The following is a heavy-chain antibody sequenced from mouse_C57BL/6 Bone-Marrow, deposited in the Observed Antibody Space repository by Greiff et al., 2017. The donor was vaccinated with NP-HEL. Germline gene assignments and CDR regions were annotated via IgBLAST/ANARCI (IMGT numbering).Heavy chain of an antibody. D-gene: IGHD1-1*01. CDR2: IKGKRGGT. CDR3: AREEFITTVVPHY. CDR1: GEKGRREG. Sequence: KAGAEGGKPGASVKLSCKAEGEKGRREGRKGGKEREGRGREGRGRIKGKRGGTKYNEKFKSKATLTVDKPSSTAYMQLSSLTSEDSAVYYCAREEFITTVVPHYWGQGTTLTVSS. J-gene: IGHJ2*01. V-gene: IGHV1-72*01.